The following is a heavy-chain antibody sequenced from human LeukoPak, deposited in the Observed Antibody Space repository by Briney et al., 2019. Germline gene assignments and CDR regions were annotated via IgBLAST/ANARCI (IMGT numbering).Heavy chain of an antibody. Sequence: PGGSLRLSCAASGFTFSSYSMNWARQAPGKGLEWVSYISSSSSTIYYADSAKGRFTISRDNAKNSLYLQMNSLRAEDTAVYYCARDTGDASSGWGDAFDIWGQGTMVTVSS. D-gene: IGHD6-19*01. J-gene: IGHJ3*02. V-gene: IGHV3-48*04. CDR2: ISSSSSTI. CDR3: ARDTGDASSGWGDAFDI. CDR1: GFTFSSYS.